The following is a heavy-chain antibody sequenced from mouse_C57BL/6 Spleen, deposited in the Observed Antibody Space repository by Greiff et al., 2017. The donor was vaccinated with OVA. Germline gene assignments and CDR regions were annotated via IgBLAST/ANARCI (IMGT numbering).Heavy chain of an antibody. J-gene: IGHJ3*01. V-gene: IGHV1-52*01. CDR1: GYTFTSYW. CDR3: ARNYYGSTAWFAY. D-gene: IGHD1-1*01. Sequence: QVQLQQPGAELVRPGSSVKLSCKASGYTFTSYWMHWVKQRPIQGLEWIGNIDPSDSETHYNQKFKDKATLTVDKSSSTAYMQLSSLTSEDSAVYYCARNYYGSTAWFAYWGKGTLVTVSA. CDR2: IDPSDSET.